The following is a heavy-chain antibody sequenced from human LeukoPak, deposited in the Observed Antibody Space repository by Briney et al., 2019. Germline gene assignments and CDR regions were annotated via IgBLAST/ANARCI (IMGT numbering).Heavy chain of an antibody. CDR3: ARSPCSGGSCYYRWYFDL. CDR1: GGSIYSYY. Sequence: SETLSLTCTVSGGSIYSYYWSWIRQPPRKGLEWIGYIYYSGSTNYNPSLKSRVTISVDTSKNQFSLKLSSVTAADTAVYYCARSPCSGGSCYYRWYFDLWGRGTLVTVSS. D-gene: IGHD2-15*01. J-gene: IGHJ2*01. V-gene: IGHV4-59*08. CDR2: IYYSGST.